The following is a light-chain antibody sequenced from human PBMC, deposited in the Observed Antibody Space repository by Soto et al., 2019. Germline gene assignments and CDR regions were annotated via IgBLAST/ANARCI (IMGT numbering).Light chain of an antibody. CDR3: CSYAGSYIYV. CDR1: SSDVGGYKY. Sequence: QSALTQPRSVSGSPGQSVAISCAGTSSDVGGYKYVSWYQQHPGKAPKVMIYEVSKRPSGVPDRFSGSKSGSTASLTISGLQAEDEADYYWCSYAGSYIYVFGTGTKLTVL. V-gene: IGLV2-11*01. J-gene: IGLJ1*01. CDR2: EVS.